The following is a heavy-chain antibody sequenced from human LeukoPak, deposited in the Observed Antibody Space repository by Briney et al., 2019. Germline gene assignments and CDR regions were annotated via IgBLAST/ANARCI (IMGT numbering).Heavy chain of an antibody. CDR2: IIPKYSAS. D-gene: IGHD3-3*02. J-gene: IGHJ3*01. CDR3: VRPDRIFGVPAAFDA. V-gene: IGHV1-69*13. Sequence: SVKVSCKASGGSFSDYRINWVRQAPGQGLEWLGGIIPKYSASNYAQAFQGRVTITADESTNTVYMEMSGLRPDDTAVYYCVRPDRIFGVPAAFDAWGQGTLVAVSS. CDR1: GGSFSDYR.